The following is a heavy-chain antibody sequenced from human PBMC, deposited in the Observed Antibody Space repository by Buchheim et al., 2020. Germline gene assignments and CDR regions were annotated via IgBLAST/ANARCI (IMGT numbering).Heavy chain of an antibody. J-gene: IGHJ6*02. CDR3: AKDGSWYYDFWSGYFRTDRRSLYGMDV. CDR2: ISGSGGST. V-gene: IGHV3-23*01. D-gene: IGHD3-3*01. CDR1: GFTFSSYA. Sequence: EVRLLESGGGLVQPGGSLRLSCAASGFTFSSYAMSWVRQAPGKGLEWVSAISGSGGSTYYADSVKGRFTISRDNSKNTLYLQMNSLRAEDTAVYYCAKDGSWYYDFWSGYFRTDRRSLYGMDVWGQGTT.